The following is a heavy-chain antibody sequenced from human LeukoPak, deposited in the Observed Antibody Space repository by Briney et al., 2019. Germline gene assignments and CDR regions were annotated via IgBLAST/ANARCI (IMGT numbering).Heavy chain of an antibody. CDR2: ISVSTGYT. D-gene: IGHD5-12*01. V-gene: IGHV3-11*03. CDR3: ARTNSGYDSFDY. J-gene: IGHJ4*02. Sequence: SGGSLRLSCAASGFTFSDYYMSWIRQAPGEGLEWVSYISVSTGYTNYADSVNGRFTISRDNAKNSLFLHMNSLRAEDTVVYYCARTNSGYDSFDYWGQGTLVTVSS. CDR1: GFTFSDYY.